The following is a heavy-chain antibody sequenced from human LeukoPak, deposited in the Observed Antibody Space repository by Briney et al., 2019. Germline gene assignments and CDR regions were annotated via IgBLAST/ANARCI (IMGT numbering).Heavy chain of an antibody. D-gene: IGHD1-26*01. V-gene: IGHV4-34*01. CDR2: INHSGST. CDR3: ARALPGEEWELPYFDY. Sequence: PSETLSLTCAVYGGSFSGYYWSWIRQPPGKGLEWIGEINHSGSTNYNPSLKSRVTISVDTSKNQFSLKLSSVTAADTAVYYCARALPGEEWELPYFDYWGQGTLVTVSS. J-gene: IGHJ4*02. CDR1: GGSFSGYY.